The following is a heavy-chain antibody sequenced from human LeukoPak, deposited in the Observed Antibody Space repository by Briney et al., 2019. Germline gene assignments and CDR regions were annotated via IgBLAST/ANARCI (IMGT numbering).Heavy chain of an antibody. CDR2: IYHSGST. J-gene: IGHJ4*02. D-gene: IGHD3-3*01. CDR3: ARRASYDFWSGYYTF. Sequence: GSLRLSCAASGSTFSSYWMSWVRQAPGKGLEWIGSIYHSGSTYYNPSLKSRVTISVDTSKNQFSLKLSSVTAADTAVYYCARRASYDFWSGYYTFWGQGTLVTVSS. V-gene: IGHV4-38-2*01. CDR1: GSTFSSYW.